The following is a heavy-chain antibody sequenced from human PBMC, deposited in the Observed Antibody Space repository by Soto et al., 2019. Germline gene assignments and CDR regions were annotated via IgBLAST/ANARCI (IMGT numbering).Heavy chain of an antibody. J-gene: IGHJ4*02. D-gene: IGHD2-15*01. CDR3: ARGLVVAATRGPVDY. V-gene: IGHV3-11*01. Sequence: QVQLVESGGGLVEPGGSLRLSCAASGFRFGDYYMSWIRQAPGKGLELVSYISSSAYTIYYAASVEGRFTITRDNAKNSLFLQMNSMRADDTAVYYRARGLVVAATRGPVDYWVPGILVTVSA. CDR2: ISSSAYTI. CDR1: GFRFGDYY.